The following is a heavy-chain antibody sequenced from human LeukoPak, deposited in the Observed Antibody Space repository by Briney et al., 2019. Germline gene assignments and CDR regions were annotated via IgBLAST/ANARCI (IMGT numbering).Heavy chain of an antibody. V-gene: IGHV1-24*01. CDR3: ARDTASGYYVSDY. J-gene: IGHJ4*02. CDR1: GYTLTELS. CDR2: FDPEDGET. Sequence: ASVKVSCKVSGYTLTELSMHWVRQAPGKGLEWMGGFDPEDGETIYAQKFQGRVTITADKSTSTAYMELSSLRSEDTAVYYCARDTASGYYVSDYWGQGTLVTVSS. D-gene: IGHD3-22*01.